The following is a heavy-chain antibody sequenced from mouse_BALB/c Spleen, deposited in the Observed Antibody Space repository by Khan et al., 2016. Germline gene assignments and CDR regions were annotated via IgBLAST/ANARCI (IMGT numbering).Heavy chain of an antibody. D-gene: IGHD2-2*01. CDR1: GYTFSTHW. J-gene: IGHJ4*01. V-gene: IGHV1-9*01. Sequence: QVQLQQSGAELMKPGASVKISCKATGYTFSTHWIEWVKQRPGHGLEWIGEILPGSGSVTYNEKFKDKATFTAETSSNPAYMQLSGLTSEDSAGYYCARWLPGAMDYWGQGTSVTVTA. CDR3: ARWLPGAMDY. CDR2: ILPGSGSV.